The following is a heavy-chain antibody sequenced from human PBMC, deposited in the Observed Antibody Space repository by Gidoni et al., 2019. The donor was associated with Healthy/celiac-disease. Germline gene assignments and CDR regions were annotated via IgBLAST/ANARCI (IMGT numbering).Heavy chain of an antibody. CDR2: IYTSGST. J-gene: IGHJ6*03. V-gene: IGHV4-61*02. Sequence: QVQLQESGPGLVKPAQTLSLTCTVSGGSISSGSYYWSWIRQPAGKGLEWIGRIYTSGSTTYTPSLKSRVTMSVDTSKNQFSLKLSSVTAADTAVYYCARAAATIFGGAGGYYYYMDVWGKGTTVTVSS. D-gene: IGHD3-3*01. CDR3: ARAAATIFGGAGGYYYYMDV. CDR1: GGSISSGSYY.